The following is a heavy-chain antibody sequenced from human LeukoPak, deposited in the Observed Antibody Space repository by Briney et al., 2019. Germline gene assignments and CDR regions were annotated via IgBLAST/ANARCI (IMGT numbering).Heavy chain of an antibody. J-gene: IGHJ6*03. CDR1: GGTFSSYA. CDR3: AREASSGGGYYYYYMDV. V-gene: IGHV1-69*13. D-gene: IGHD6-6*01. CDR2: IIPIFGTA. Sequence: SVKVSCKASGGTFSSYAVSWVRQAPGQGLEWMGGIIPIFGTANYAQKFQGRVTITADESTSTAYVELSSLRSEDTAVYYCAREASSGGGYYYYYMDVWGKGTTVTVSS.